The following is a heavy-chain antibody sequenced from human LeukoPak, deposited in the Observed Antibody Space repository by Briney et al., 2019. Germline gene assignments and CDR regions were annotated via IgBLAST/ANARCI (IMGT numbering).Heavy chain of an antibody. V-gene: IGHV4-31*03. CDR2: IDYSGST. D-gene: IGHD3-10*01. CDR1: GGSISSGGYY. Sequence: PSETLSLTCTVSGGSISSGGYYWSWIRQHPGKGLEWIAYIDYSGSTYNNPSLKSRVTISVDTSKNQFSLKLSSVTAADTAVYYCARETTYYYGSGSYFPFNYYYYGMDVWGQGTTVTVSS. J-gene: IGHJ6*02. CDR3: ARETTYYYGSGSYFPFNYYYYGMDV.